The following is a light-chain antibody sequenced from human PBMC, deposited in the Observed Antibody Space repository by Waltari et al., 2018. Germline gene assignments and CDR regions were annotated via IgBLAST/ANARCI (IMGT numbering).Light chain of an antibody. J-gene: IGKJ1*01. Sequence: EIVMTQSPATLSVSPGERATLSCRARQSVSSNVAWYQQKPGQAPRLLIYGASTRATGIPARFSGSGSGTEFTLTISSLQSEDFAVYYCQQYNNWPTWTFGQGTKVEIK. CDR3: QQYNNWPTWT. CDR1: QSVSSN. V-gene: IGKV3-15*01. CDR2: GAS.